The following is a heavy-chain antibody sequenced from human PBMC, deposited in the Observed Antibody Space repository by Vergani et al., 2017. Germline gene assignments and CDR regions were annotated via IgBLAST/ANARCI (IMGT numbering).Heavy chain of an antibody. CDR2: IRSKAYGGTT. J-gene: IGHJ6*02. CDR3: TGLLDYYYYGMDV. CDR1: GFTFGDYA. Sequence: EVQLVESGGGLVQPGRSLRLSCTASGFTFGDYAMSWVRQAPGKGLEWVGFIRSKAYGGTTEYAASVKGRFTISRDDSKSIAYLQMNSLKTEDTAVYYCTGLLDYYYYGMDVWGQGP. V-gene: IGHV3-49*04. D-gene: IGHD3-22*01.